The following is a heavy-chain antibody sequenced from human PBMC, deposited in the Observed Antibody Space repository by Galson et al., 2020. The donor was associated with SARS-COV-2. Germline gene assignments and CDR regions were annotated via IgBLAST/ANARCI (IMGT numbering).Heavy chain of an antibody. V-gene: IGHV4-30-2*01. CDR2: IPHSGGA. D-gene: IGHD4-17*01. Sequence: SETLSLTCAVSGPSISSGSYSWNWIRQPPGKGLEWIGYIPHSGGAYYNPSLKSRVTISGDRSKNQLSLRLSSVTAADTAVYYCARLHYGEYAPEAFDIWGPGTRVTVAS. J-gene: IGHJ3*02. CDR3: ARLHYGEYAPEAFDI. CDR1: GPSISSGSYS.